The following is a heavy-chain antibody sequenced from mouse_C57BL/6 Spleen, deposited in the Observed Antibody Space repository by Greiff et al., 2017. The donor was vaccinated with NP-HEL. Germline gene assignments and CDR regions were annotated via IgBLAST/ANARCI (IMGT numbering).Heavy chain of an antibody. Sequence: QVQLQQPGAELVKPGASVKLSCKASGYTFTSYWMRWVKQRPGRGLEWIGRIDPNSGGTKYNEKFKSKATLTVDKPSSTAYMQLSSLTSEDSAVYYCARWDLGNYVNYYAMDYWGQGTSVTVSS. V-gene: IGHV1-72*01. D-gene: IGHD2-1*01. CDR1: GYTFTSYW. CDR3: ARWDLGNYVNYYAMDY. J-gene: IGHJ4*01. CDR2: IDPNSGGT.